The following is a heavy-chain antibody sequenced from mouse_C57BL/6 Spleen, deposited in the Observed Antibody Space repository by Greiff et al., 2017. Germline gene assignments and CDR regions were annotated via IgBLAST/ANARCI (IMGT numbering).Heavy chain of an antibody. D-gene: IGHD1-1*01. CDR1: GYAFSSSW. Sequence: VQLQQSGPELVKPGASVKISCKASGYAFSSSWMNWVKQRPGKGLEWIGRIYPGDGDTNYNGKFKGKATLTADKSSSTAYMQLSSLTSDDSAVYYCARNYGSSYDYWGQGTTLTVSS. CDR3: ARNYGSSYDY. J-gene: IGHJ2*01. CDR2: IYPGDGDT. V-gene: IGHV1-82*01.